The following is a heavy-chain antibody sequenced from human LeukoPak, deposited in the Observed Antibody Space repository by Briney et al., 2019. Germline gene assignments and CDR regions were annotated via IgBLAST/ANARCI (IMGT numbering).Heavy chain of an antibody. CDR2: IYSGGST. CDR1: GFTVSSNY. D-gene: IGHD3-10*01. J-gene: IGHJ4*02. Sequence: PGGSLRLSCAASGFTVSSNYMSWVRQAPGKGLEWVSVIYSGGSTYYADSVKGRFTISRDNSKNTLYLQMNSLRAEDTAVYYCARQGGVLLWFGELTLDYWGQGTLVTVSS. V-gene: IGHV3-53*01. CDR3: ARQGGVLLWFGELTLDY.